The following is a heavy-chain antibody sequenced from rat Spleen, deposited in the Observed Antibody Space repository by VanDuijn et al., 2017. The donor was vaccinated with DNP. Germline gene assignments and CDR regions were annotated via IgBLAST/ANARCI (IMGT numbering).Heavy chain of an antibody. CDR2: ISYDGSSF. V-gene: IGHV5-22*01. D-gene: IGHD1-9*01. CDR1: GFTFSDYY. J-gene: IGHJ2*01. Sequence: EVQLVESGGGLVQPGRSLKLSCATSGFTFSDYYLAWVRQAPKKGLEWVASISYDGSSFYYGDYVKGRFTISRGNAEGTLNLQMNSLWSEDTATYYCTSHTYYGYNYCVYCGRGVMVTVSS. CDR3: TSHTYYGYNYCVY.